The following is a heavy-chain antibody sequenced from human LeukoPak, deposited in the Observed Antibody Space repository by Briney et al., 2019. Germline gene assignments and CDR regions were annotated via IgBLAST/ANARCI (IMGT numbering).Heavy chain of an antibody. Sequence: RTGGSLRLSCAASRFTFSSYAMNWVRQAPGKGLEWVSGITWNGGTTGYADSVRGRFTISRDNAKNSLYLQMYSLRAEDTAFYHCVRDRSYGAFDYWGQGTLVTVSS. CDR3: VRDRSYGAFDY. J-gene: IGHJ4*02. V-gene: IGHV3-20*01. CDR2: ITWNGGTT. CDR1: RFTFSSYA. D-gene: IGHD5-18*01.